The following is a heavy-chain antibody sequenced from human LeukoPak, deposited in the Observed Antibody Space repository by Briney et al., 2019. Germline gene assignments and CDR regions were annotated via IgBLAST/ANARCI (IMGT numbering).Heavy chain of an antibody. CDR1: GFTFSDNH. D-gene: IGHD2-15*01. CDR2: ISSSGSTI. V-gene: IGHV3-11*01. J-gene: IGHJ6*03. Sequence: GGSLRLSCAASGFTFSDNHMSWIRQAPGKGLEWVSYISSSGSTIYYADSVKGRFTISRDNAKNSLYLQMYSLRAEDTAVYYCARVGNYYYYYMDVWGKGTTVTISS. CDR3: ARVGNYYYYYMDV.